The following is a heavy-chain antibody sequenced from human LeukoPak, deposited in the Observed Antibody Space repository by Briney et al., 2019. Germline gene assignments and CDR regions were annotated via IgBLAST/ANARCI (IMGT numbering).Heavy chain of an antibody. CDR2: INPNSGGT. Sequence: ASVKVSCKASGYTFTGYYMHWVRQAPGQGLEWMGRINPNSGGTNYAQKFQGRVTMTRDTSISTAYMELSRLRSDDTAVYYCARGLWFGDSQANDAFDIWGQGTMVTVSS. CDR1: GYTFTGYY. J-gene: IGHJ3*02. CDR3: ARGLWFGDSQANDAFDI. V-gene: IGHV1-2*06. D-gene: IGHD3-10*01.